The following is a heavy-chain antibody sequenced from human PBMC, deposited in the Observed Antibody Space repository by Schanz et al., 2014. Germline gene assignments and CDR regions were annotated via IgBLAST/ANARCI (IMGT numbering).Heavy chain of an antibody. Sequence: EVQLVESGGGLVQPGGSLIISCSASGFTFSDYALHWVRQAPGKGLEYVSAITSDGGGTYYADSVKGRFIISRDTSRNMLFLQMSSLTSDDTAVYYCARSPHYRERKQRSARPTTTNLWGQGTLVIVSP. D-gene: IGHD1-26*01. CDR2: ITSDGGGT. J-gene: IGHJ4*02. CDR3: ARSPHYRERKQRSARPTTTNL. V-gene: IGHV3-64D*06. CDR1: GFTFSDYA.